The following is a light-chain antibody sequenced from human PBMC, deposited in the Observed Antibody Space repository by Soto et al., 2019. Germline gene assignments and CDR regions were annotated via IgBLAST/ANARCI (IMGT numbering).Light chain of an antibody. CDR2: EVS. Sequence: EIVLTQSPATLSLSPGERATLSCRASQGIGNYLGWYQQKPGQAPRLLIYEVSNTATGIPARFSGGGSATDFTLTISSLEPEDFAVYYCQQRAQWPITFGQGTRLEIK. CDR1: QGIGNY. CDR3: QQRAQWPIT. V-gene: IGKV3-11*01. J-gene: IGKJ5*01.